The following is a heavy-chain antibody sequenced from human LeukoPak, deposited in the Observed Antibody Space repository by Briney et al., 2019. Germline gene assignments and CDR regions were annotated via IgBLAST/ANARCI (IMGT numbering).Heavy chain of an antibody. V-gene: IGHV3-66*01. J-gene: IGHJ4*02. CDR3: ARGTYSSSWFVDY. CDR1: GFTVSSNY. Sequence: GGSLRLSCAASGFTVSSNYMSWVRQAPGKGLEWVSVIYSGGSTYYADSVKGRFTISRDNAKNSLYLQMNSLRAGDTAVYYCARGTYSSSWFVDYWGQGTLVTVSS. CDR2: IYSGGST. D-gene: IGHD6-13*01.